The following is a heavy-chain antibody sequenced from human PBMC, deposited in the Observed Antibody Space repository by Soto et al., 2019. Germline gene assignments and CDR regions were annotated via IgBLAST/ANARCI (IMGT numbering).Heavy chain of an antibody. CDR2: IYRGGST. D-gene: IGHD4-4*01. CDR1: GFTVSSNY. Sequence: EVQLVETGGGLIQPGGSLRLSCAASGFTVSSNYMSWVRQAPGKGLEWVSVIYRGGSTYYADSVKGRCTISRDNSKNTLDLQMNSLRAEDTAVYYCARDNREPRGLQSMGYYYYGMDVWGQGTTVTVSS. J-gene: IGHJ6*02. CDR3: ARDNREPRGLQSMGYYYYGMDV. V-gene: IGHV3-53*02.